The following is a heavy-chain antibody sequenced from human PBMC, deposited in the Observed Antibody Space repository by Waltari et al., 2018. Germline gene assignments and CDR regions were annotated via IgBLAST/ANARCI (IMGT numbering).Heavy chain of an antibody. J-gene: IGHJ5*02. V-gene: IGHV4-4*02. Sequence: QLQLQESGPGLVKPSGTLSLSCAVSGDSVTSPNWWSWVRQSPQRGLEWIGQVLSTGKTNYSPSFASLVTMSLDASNNQFSLKLTSATAADTAVYYCARDRGRGLYLDAWGPGTLVTVSP. D-gene: IGHD2-15*01. CDR2: VLSTGKT. CDR3: ARDRGRGLYLDA. CDR1: GDSVTSPNW.